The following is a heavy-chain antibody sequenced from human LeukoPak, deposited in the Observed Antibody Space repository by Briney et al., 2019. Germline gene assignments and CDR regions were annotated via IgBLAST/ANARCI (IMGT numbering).Heavy chain of an antibody. D-gene: IGHD3-10*01. CDR1: GFTFSDYY. J-gene: IGHJ3*02. CDR2: ISYDGSNK. CDR3: ANFQWFGELQPI. V-gene: IGHV3-30*18. Sequence: GGSLRLSCAASGFTFSDYYMSWIRQAPGKGLEWVAVISYDGSNKYYADSVKGRFTISRDNAKNSLYLQMNSLRAEDTAVYYCANFQWFGELQPIWGQGTMVAVSS.